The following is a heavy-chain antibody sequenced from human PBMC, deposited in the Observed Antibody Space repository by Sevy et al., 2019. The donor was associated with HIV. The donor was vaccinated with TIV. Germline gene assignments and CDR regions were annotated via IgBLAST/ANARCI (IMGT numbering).Heavy chain of an antibody. V-gene: IGHV3-21*01. CDR1: EFAFNIHN. D-gene: IGHD6-13*01. Sequence: GGSLRLSCVASEFAFNIHNMSWVRQAPGKGLEWVSSISTISNNIYYADSVEGRFTISRDNAKNSLYLQMNSLRAEDTAVYYCARTFSFSWYDYWGQGTLVTVSS. CDR3: ARTFSFSWYDY. J-gene: IGHJ4*02. CDR2: ISTISNNI.